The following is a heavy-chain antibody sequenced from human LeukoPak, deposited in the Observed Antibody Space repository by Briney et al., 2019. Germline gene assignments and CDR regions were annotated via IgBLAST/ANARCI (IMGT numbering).Heavy chain of an antibody. V-gene: IGHV4-39*01. CDR3: ARHLGMSTMDY. CDR1: AGSISSSNKY. J-gene: IGHJ4*02. CDR2: FFYSGST. D-gene: IGHD5/OR15-5a*01. Sequence: SETLSLTCTVSAGSISSSNKYWGWTRQSPGKGLEWIGNFFYSGSTYYNPSLKSRVTISVDTSKNQFSLNLRSVTAADTAVYYCARHLGMSTMDYWGQGTLVTVSS.